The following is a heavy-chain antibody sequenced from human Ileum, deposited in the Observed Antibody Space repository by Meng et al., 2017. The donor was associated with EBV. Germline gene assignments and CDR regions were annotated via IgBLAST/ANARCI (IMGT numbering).Heavy chain of an antibody. CDR3: ARGARLAPFDY. D-gene: IGHD6-19*01. CDR2: TYYRYKWYN. CDR1: GDSVYTNSAA. J-gene: IGHJ4*02. Sequence: QVQLRQSGPGLFQPTQTISLPCAIAGDSVYTNSAAWNWIRQAPSSGLDWLGRTYYRYKWYNEYAVSVKSPITTNADTSKNPFSLQLNSVTPEDTAEYYCARGARLAPFDYWGQGTLVTVSS. V-gene: IGHV6-1*01.